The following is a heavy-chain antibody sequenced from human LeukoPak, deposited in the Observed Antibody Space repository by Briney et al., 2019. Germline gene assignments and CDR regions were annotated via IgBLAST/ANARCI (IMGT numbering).Heavy chain of an antibody. D-gene: IGHD2-21*02. Sequence: GGSLRLSCAASGFTFSSYGMHWVRQAPGKGLEWVAVISYDGSNKYYADSVKGRFTISRDNCKETLNLQMNSLRAEDTAIYYCAKVWEAYCGGDCFSPFDYWGQGTLVTVSS. J-gene: IGHJ4*02. CDR2: ISYDGSNK. CDR1: GFTFSSYG. V-gene: IGHV3-30*18. CDR3: AKVWEAYCGGDCFSPFDY.